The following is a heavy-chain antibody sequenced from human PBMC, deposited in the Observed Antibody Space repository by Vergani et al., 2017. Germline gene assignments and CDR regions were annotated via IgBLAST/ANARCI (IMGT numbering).Heavy chain of an antibody. CDR3: ARAFLDVWFGDG. D-gene: IGHD3-10*01. Sequence: QVQLVQSGAEVKKPGASVKVSCKASGYTFTSYAMHWVRQAPGQRLEWMGWINAGNGNTKYSQKFQGRVTITRDTSASTAYMELSSLRSEDTAVYYCARAFLDVWFGDGWGQGTLVTVSS. CDR2: INAGNGNT. CDR1: GYTFTSYA. J-gene: IGHJ4*02. V-gene: IGHV1-3*01.